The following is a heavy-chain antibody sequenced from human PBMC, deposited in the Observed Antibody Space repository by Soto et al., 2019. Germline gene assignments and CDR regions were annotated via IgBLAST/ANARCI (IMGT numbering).Heavy chain of an antibody. CDR1: GYTFSHYW. V-gene: IGHV3-7*03. J-gene: IGHJ4*02. CDR2: VAQDGGDT. Sequence: PGGSLRLSCAASGYTFSHYWMRCVRQAPGKGLEWVAFVAQDGGDTHFVDSVNRRITVYRDNAKSVVLLEMDSVRVEDTAIYFCARTILIRYFYNWGQGTQVSVSS. CDR3: ARTILIRYFYN. D-gene: IGHD3-3*02.